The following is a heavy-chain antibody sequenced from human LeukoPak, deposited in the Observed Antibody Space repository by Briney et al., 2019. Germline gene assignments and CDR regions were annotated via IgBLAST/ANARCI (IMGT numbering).Heavy chain of an antibody. CDR1: GGSISSGYY. CDR2: IYHSGST. J-gene: IGHJ5*02. V-gene: IGHV4-38-2*02. Sequence: SETLSLTCTVSGGSISSGYYWGWIRQPPGKGLEWIGSIYHSGSTYYNPSLKSRVTISVDTSKNQFSLKLSSVTAADTAVYYCARTYYGDNWFDPWGQGTLVTVSS. D-gene: IGHD3-10*01. CDR3: ARTYYGDNWFDP.